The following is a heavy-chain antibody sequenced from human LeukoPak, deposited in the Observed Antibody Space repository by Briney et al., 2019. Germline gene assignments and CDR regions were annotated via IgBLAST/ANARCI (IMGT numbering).Heavy chain of an antibody. V-gene: IGHV3-33*01. CDR1: GFTFSSYG. Sequence: PGRSLRLSCAASGFTFSSYGMHWVRQAPGRGLEWVADIWYDGSNKYYADSVKGRFTISRDNSKNTLYLQMNSLRAEDTAVYYCAGHCSSTSCYARHLGAFDIWGQGTMVTVSS. CDR2: IWYDGSNK. D-gene: IGHD2-2*01. CDR3: AGHCSSTSCYARHLGAFDI. J-gene: IGHJ3*02.